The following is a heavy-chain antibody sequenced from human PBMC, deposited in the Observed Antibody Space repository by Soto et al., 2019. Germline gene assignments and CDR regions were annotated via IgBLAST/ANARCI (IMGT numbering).Heavy chain of an antibody. CDR3: ARKARQNSKYYYYYYGMDV. CDR2: IIPIFGTA. D-gene: IGHD4-4*01. Sequence: QVQLVQSGAEVKKPGSSVKVSCKASGGTFSSYAISWVRQAPGQGLEWMGGIIPIFGTANYAQKFQGRVTITADKSTSRAYMELSSRRYEDTAVYYCARKARQNSKYYYYYYGMDVWGQGTTVTVSS. CDR1: GGTFSSYA. J-gene: IGHJ6*02. V-gene: IGHV1-69*06.